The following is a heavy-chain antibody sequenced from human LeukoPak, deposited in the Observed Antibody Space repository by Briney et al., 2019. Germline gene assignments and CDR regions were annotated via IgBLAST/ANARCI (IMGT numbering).Heavy chain of an antibody. CDR1: GFTFSSYA. J-gene: IGHJ4*02. CDR3: AKSSMVRGVKYYFDY. Sequence: GGSLRLSCAASGFTFSSYAMSWVRQAPGKGLEWVSAISGSGGSTYYADSVKGRFTISRDNSKNTLYLQMNSLRAEDTAVYYCAKSSMVRGVKYYFDYWGQGTLVSVSS. CDR2: ISGSGGST. V-gene: IGHV3-23*01. D-gene: IGHD3-10*01.